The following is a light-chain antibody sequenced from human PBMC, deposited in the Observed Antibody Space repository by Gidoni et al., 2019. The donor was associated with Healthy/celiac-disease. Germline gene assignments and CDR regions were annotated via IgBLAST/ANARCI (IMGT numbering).Light chain of an antibody. V-gene: IGKV3-15*01. CDR1: QSVSSN. Sequence: EIAMTQSPATLSVSPGERATFSCRASQSVSSNLAWYQQKPGQAPRLLIYGASTRATGIPARFSGSGSGTEFTLTISSLQSEDFAVYYCQQYNNWPRTFGQGTKVEIK. CDR3: QQYNNWPRT. J-gene: IGKJ1*01. CDR2: GAS.